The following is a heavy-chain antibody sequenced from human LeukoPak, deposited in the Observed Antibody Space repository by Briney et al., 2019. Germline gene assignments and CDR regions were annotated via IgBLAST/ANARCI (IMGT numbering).Heavy chain of an antibody. Sequence: RASVKVSCKASGYTFTSYDINWVRQATGQGLEWMGWMNPNSGNTGYAQKFQGRVTMTRNTSISTAYMELSSLRSEDTAVYYCARGIRRYYYYGMGVWGQGTTVTVSS. CDR1: GYTFTSYD. J-gene: IGHJ6*02. D-gene: IGHD5-18*01. V-gene: IGHV1-8*01. CDR3: ARGIRRYYYYGMGV. CDR2: MNPNSGNT.